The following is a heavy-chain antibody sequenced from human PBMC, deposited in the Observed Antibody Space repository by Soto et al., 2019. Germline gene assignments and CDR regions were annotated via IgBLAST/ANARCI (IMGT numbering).Heavy chain of an antibody. V-gene: IGHV3-23*01. J-gene: IGHJ6*02. CDR2: LDGAGGST. CDR1: GFTFSDYA. Sequence: LRLSCLASGFTFSDYAMTWVRHVPGRGLEWVASLDGAGGSTYYADSVRGRFTISRDNSQNTLFLQMKRLTVDDTAIYYCTAPRDEYGSGVSWFTYGMDIWGQGTTVTVSS. CDR3: TAPRDEYGSGVSWFTYGMDI. D-gene: IGHD3-10*01.